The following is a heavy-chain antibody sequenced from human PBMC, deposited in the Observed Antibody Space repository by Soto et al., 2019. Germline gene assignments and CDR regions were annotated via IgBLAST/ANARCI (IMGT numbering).Heavy chain of an antibody. CDR3: ARGTRGSPTDY. V-gene: IGHV4-31*03. Sequence: SETLSLTCTVSGGSISSGGYYWSWIRQHPGKGLEWIGYIYYSGSTYYNPSLKSRVTISVDTSKNQFSLKLSSVTAADTAVYYCARGTRGSPTDYWGQGTLVTVSS. CDR1: GGSISSGGYY. CDR2: IYYSGST. D-gene: IGHD6-13*01. J-gene: IGHJ4*02.